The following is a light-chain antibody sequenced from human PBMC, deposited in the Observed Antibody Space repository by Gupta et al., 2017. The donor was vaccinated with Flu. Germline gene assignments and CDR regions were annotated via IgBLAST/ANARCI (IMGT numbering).Light chain of an antibody. CDR1: QSISSASY. V-gene: IGKV3-20*01. CDR2: GAS. CDR3: QQSVSSPYT. J-gene: IGKJ2*01. Sequence: EIVFTPSPGTLSLSPGERATLSCRARQSISSASYFAWYQQKPGQAPRLLITGASSRATGIPERFSVSGSGTDFTLTISRLEPEDFAVYYCQQSVSSPYTFGQGTKLEIK.